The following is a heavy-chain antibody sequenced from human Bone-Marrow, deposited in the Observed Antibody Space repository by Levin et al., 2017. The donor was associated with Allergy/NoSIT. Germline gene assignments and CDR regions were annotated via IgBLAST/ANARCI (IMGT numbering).Heavy chain of an antibody. CDR2: MSVNSGGT. J-gene: IGHJ3*02. D-gene: IGHD2-2*01. CDR3: ATSTGYRSSGGAFDS. CDR1: GWTFSGYY. Sequence: ASVKVSCKSSGWTFSGYYIHWVRQAPGQGPEWMGWMSVNSGGTKNAQKFQGRVTMTRDTSINTAYMEMSGLTSDDTAVYYCATSTGYRSSGGAFDSWGQGTMVTVSS. V-gene: IGHV1-2*02.